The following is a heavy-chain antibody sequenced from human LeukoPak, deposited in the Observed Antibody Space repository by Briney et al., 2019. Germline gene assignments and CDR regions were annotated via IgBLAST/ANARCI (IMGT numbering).Heavy chain of an antibody. J-gene: IGHJ4*02. V-gene: IGHV1-69*13. CDR2: IIPIFDSS. Sequence: ASVKVSCKASGGTFSSHAIIWVRQAPGQGLEWVGGIIPIFDSSNYAQKFQGRVTITADESTSTAYMELSSLRSEDTAVYYCARGRGWYYYDSSGYPPFDSWGQGTLVTVSS. CDR1: GGTFSSHA. D-gene: IGHD3-22*01. CDR3: ARGRGWYYYDSSGYPPFDS.